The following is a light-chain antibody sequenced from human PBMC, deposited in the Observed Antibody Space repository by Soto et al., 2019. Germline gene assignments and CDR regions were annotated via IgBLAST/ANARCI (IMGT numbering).Light chain of an antibody. Sequence: DIQMTQSPSTLSASVGDRVTISCRASQTIGSWLAWYQQKPGKAPKLLIYDASILESGVPSRFSGSGSGTEFTLTISSLQPDDFATYYCQQYNSYRTFGQGTKV. J-gene: IGKJ1*01. CDR2: DAS. CDR1: QTIGSW. CDR3: QQYNSYRT. V-gene: IGKV1-5*01.